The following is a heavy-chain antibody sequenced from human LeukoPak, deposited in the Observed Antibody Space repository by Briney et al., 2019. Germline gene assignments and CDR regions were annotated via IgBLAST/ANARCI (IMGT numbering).Heavy chain of an antibody. CDR1: GGSISSGGYY. CDR2: IYYSGST. J-gene: IGHJ4*02. CDR3: ARGVPYYDTLTGYYS. D-gene: IGHD3-9*01. Sequence: SQTLSLTCTVSGGSISSGGYYWSWIRQHPGKGLEWIGYIYYSGSTYYNPSLKSRVTISVDTSKNQFSLKLSFVTAADTAVYYCARGVPYYDTLTGYYSWGQGTLVTVSS. V-gene: IGHV4-31*03.